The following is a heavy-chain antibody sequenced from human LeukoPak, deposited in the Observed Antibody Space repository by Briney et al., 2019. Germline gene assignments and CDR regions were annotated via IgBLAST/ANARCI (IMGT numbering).Heavy chain of an antibody. D-gene: IGHD3-3*01. V-gene: IGHV1-18*01. CDR2: ISAYNGNT. CDR1: GYTFTSYG. CDR3: ARVMEKNTQYYYYYGMDV. Sequence: ASVKVSCKASGYTFTSYGISWVRQAPGQGLEWMGWISAYNGNTNYAQKLQGRVTMTTDTSTSTAYMELRSLRSDDTAVYYCARVMEKNTQYYYYYGMDVWGQGTTVTASS. J-gene: IGHJ6*02.